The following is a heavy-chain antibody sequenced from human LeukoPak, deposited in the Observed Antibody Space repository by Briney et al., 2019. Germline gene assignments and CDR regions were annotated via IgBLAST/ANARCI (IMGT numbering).Heavy chain of an antibody. V-gene: IGHV3-21*01. J-gene: IGHJ4*02. Sequence: GGSLRLSCAASGFTFSSYSMNWVRQAPGKGLEWVSSISSSSSYIYYADSVKGRFTISRDNAKNSLYLQMNSLRAEDTAVYYCARAQSYGYNALDYWGQGTLVTVSS. D-gene: IGHD5-18*01. CDR1: GFTFSSYS. CDR2: ISSSSSYI. CDR3: ARAQSYGYNALDY.